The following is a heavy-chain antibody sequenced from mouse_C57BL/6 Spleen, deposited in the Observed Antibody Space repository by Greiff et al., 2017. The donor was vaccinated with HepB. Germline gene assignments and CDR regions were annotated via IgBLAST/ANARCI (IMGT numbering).Heavy chain of an antibody. V-gene: IGHV2-2*01. CDR2: IWSGGST. J-gene: IGHJ4*01. Sequence: VKLMESGPGLVQPSQSLSITCTVSGFSLTSYGVHWVRQSPGKGLEWLGVIWSGGSTDYNAAFISRLSISKDNSKSQVFFKMNSLQADDTAIYYCATSYDGYYGGSMDYWGQGTSVTVSS. CDR1: GFSLTSYG. D-gene: IGHD2-3*01. CDR3: ATSYDGYYGGSMDY.